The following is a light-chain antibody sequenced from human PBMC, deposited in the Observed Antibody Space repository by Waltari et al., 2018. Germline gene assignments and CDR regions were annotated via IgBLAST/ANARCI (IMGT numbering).Light chain of an antibody. CDR3: CSYAGSYILV. CDR1: SSDVGGYNY. Sequence: QSALTQPRSVSGPPGQPVTISCTGTSSDVGGYNYVSWYQQHPGKAPKLMIYDVNKRPSGVPDRFSGSKSGNTASLTISGLQAEDEADFYCCSYAGSYILVFGGGTKLTVL. V-gene: IGLV2-11*01. J-gene: IGLJ2*01. CDR2: DVN.